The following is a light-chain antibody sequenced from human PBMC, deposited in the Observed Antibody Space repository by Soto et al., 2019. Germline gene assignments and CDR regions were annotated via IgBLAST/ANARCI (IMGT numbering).Light chain of an antibody. V-gene: IGKV1-5*03. J-gene: IGKJ1*01. Sequence: DIQMTQSPSTMSASVGDRVTITCRASQSIDSWLAWYQQKPGKAPKFLMYKASNLESGVPLRFSGSGSATEFTLTISSLQPDDFAIYYCQHYKSYPWTFGQGTKVERK. CDR2: KAS. CDR1: QSIDSW. CDR3: QHYKSYPWT.